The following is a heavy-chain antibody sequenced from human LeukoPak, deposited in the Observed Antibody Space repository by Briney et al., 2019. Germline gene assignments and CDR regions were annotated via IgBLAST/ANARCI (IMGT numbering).Heavy chain of an antibody. Sequence: ASVKVSCKASGGTFTTFPISWVRQAPGQGLEWVGGSIPIFRTANYAQRFQDRVTITTDESTSTAYMELSSLTSEDTAVYYCARDSSSGFYDNWFDPWGQGTLVTVSS. D-gene: IGHD3-22*01. CDR3: ARDSSSGFYDNWFDP. V-gene: IGHV1-69*05. J-gene: IGHJ5*02. CDR1: GGTFTTFP. CDR2: SIPIFRTA.